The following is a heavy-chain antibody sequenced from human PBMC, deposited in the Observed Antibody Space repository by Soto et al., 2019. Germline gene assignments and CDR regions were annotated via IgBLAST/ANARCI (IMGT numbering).Heavy chain of an antibody. J-gene: IGHJ6*02. CDR3: ARHTQLPRAHYYYGMDV. V-gene: IGHV4-59*08. CDR2: IYYSGST. D-gene: IGHD1-26*01. Sequence: QVQLQESGPGLVKPSETLSLTCTVSGGSSSRYYWSWVRQPPGKGLEWIGYIYYSGSTNYNPALKSRVTISVDTSKNQFSLKLSSVTAADTAVYYCARHTQLPRAHYYYGMDVWGQGTTVTVSS. CDR1: GGSSSRYY.